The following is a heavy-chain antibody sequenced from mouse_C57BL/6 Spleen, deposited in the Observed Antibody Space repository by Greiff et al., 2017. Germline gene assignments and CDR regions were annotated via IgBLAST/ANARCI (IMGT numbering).Heavy chain of an antibody. CDR3: ARRDYYDKNYAMDY. V-gene: IGHV5-17*01. Sequence: EVKLQESGGGLVKPGGSLKLSCAASGFTFSDYGMHWVRQAPEKGLEWVAYISSGSSTIYYADTVKGRFTISRDNAKNTLFLQMTSLRSEDTAMYYCARRDYYDKNYAMDYWGQGTSVTVSS. CDR1: GFTFSDYG. CDR2: ISSGSSTI. J-gene: IGHJ4*01. D-gene: IGHD2-4*01.